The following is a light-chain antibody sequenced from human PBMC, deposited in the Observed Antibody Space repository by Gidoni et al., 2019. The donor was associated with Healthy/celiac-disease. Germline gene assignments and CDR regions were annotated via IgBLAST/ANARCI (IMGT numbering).Light chain of an antibody. V-gene: IGKV3-11*01. CDR1: QSVSSY. CDR3: QQRSNWLYT. Sequence: IVLTQSPATLSLSPGASATLSCRASQSVSSYLAWYQQKPGQAPRLLIYDASNRATGIPARFSGSGSGTDFTLTISSLEPEDFAVYYCQQRSNWLYTFXQXTKLXIK. J-gene: IGKJ2*01. CDR2: DAS.